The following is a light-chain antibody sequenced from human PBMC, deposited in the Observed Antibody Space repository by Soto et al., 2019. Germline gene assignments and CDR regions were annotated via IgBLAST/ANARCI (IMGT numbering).Light chain of an antibody. CDR3: QQYCSSQYT. CDR2: GVS. Sequence: EIVLTQSPGTLSLSPRERATLSCRASQSVSSSYLAWYQQKSGQAPRLLIYGVSSSATGITDRFSGSGSGTRFTLTISRLEPEDFAVYYCQQYCSSQYTLGQGTKLELK. V-gene: IGKV3-20*01. CDR1: QSVSSSY. J-gene: IGKJ2*01.